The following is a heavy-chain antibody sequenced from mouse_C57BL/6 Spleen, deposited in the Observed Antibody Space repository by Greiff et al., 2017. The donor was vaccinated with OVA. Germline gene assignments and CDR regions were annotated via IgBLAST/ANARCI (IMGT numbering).Heavy chain of an antibody. CDR2: INPGSGGT. J-gene: IGHJ2*01. CDR3: AIYINYGY. V-gene: IGHV1-54*01. D-gene: IGHD2-5*01. Sequence: QVQLQQSGAELVRPGTSVKVSCKASGYAFTNYLIEWVKQRPGQGLEWIGVINPGSGGTNYNEKFKGKATLTADKSSSTAYMQLSSLTSEDSAVYFCAIYINYGYWGQGTTLTVSS. CDR1: GYAFTNYL.